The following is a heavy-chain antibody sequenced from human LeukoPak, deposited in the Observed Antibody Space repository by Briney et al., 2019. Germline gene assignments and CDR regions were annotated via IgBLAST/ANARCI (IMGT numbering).Heavy chain of an antibody. CDR3: ARGGVVVAVYFDS. CDR2: IYYTGST. V-gene: IGHV4-38-2*01. D-gene: IGHD2-15*01. Sequence: SETLSLTCGVSGYSITTDYHWGWIRQTPGKGLEWIASIYYTGSTYYNPSLKSRATISVDTSKNQFSLRLTSVTAADTAVYYCARGGVVVAVYFDSWGQGTLVTVSS. J-gene: IGHJ4*02. CDR1: GYSITTDYH.